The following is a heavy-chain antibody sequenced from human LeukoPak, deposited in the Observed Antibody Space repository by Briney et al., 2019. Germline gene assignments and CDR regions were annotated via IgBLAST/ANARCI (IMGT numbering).Heavy chain of an antibody. CDR3: ARSIDTAMSYRYYFDY. D-gene: IGHD5-18*01. V-gene: IGHV3-48*04. J-gene: IGHJ4*02. CDR2: ISTSGSTI. CDR1: GFTLSSYS. Sequence: GGSLRLSCAASGFTLSSYSMNWVRQAPGKGLEWVSYISTSGSTIYYADSVKGRFTISRDNAKNSLYLQMNSLRAEDTAVYYCARSIDTAMSYRYYFDYWGQGTLVTVSS.